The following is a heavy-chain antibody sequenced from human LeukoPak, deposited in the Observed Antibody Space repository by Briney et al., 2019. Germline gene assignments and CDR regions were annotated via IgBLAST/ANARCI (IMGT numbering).Heavy chain of an antibody. CDR1: GFTFSYYG. J-gene: IGHJ6*04. CDR3: AELGITMIGGV. CDR2: VTGSGTST. V-gene: IGHV3-23*01. Sequence: GGTLRLSCAASGFTFSYYGMNWVRQAPGKGLEWVSGVTGSGTSTYYADSVRGRFTISRDNAKNSLYLQMNSLRAEDTAVYYCAELGITMIGGVWGKGTTVTISS. D-gene: IGHD3-10*02.